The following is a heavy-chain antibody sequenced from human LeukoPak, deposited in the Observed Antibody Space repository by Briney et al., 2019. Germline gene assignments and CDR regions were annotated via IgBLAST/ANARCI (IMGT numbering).Heavy chain of an antibody. J-gene: IGHJ4*02. D-gene: IGHD3-10*01. CDR1: GFTFANTW. Sequence: GGSLRLSCAASGFTFANTWMHWVRQAPGKGLVWLSLINNDGRTTNYADSVKGRFTISRDNAQNTVYLQMNSLRAEDTAVDDCAIGGTYGSGSWGQGTLVTVS. CDR2: INNDGRTT. V-gene: IGHV3-74*01. CDR3: AIGGTYGSGS.